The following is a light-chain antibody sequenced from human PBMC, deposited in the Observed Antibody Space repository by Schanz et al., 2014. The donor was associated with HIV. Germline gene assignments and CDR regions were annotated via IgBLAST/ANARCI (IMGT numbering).Light chain of an antibody. J-gene: IGLJ3*02. Sequence: QSALTQPASVSGSPGQSITISCTGTNYDIGVHDFVSWYQQHPGEAPKLLIYGVTNRPSGISNRFSGSKSANTASLTISGLQDEDEADYYCSSYTGRNSWVFGGGTKLTVL. CDR2: GVT. CDR1: NYDIGVHDF. CDR3: SSYTGRNSWV. V-gene: IGLV2-14*03.